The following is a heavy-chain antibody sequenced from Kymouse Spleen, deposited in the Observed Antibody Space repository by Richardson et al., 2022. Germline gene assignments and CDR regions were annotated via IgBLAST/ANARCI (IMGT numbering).Heavy chain of an antibody. CDR3: AREIPGSYRWFDP. CDR1: GGSISSSSYY. Sequence: QLQLQESGPGLVKPSETLSLTCTVSGGSISSSSYYWGWIRQPPGKGLEWIGSIYYSGSTYYNPSLKSRVTISVDTSKNQFSLKLSSVTAADTAVYYCAREIPGSYRWFDPWGQGTLVTVSS. V-gene: IGHV4-39*01. D-gene: IGHD3-16*02. J-gene: IGHJ5*02. CDR2: IYYSGST.